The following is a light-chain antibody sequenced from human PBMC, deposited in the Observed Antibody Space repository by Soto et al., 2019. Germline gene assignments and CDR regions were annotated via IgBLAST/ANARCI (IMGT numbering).Light chain of an antibody. CDR2: GAS. CDR1: QSVSSN. J-gene: IGKJ4*01. CDR3: QQYNNWPQLT. V-gene: IGKV3-15*01. Sequence: EIVMTQSPATLSVYPGERATLSCRASQSVSSNLAWYQQKPGQAPRLLIYGASTRATGIPARFSGSGSGTEFTLTISSLQSEDFAVYYCQQYNNWPQLTFGGGTKVDIK.